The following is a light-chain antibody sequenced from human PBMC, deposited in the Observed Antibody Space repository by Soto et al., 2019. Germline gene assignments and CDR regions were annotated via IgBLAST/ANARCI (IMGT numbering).Light chain of an antibody. V-gene: IGKV3-20*01. Sequence: EIVLTQSPGTLSLSPGERATLSCRASQSINSRYLAWYQQKPGQAPRLLIYGASSRATGIPDRFSRSGSGTAYTLPISRLEPEDFAAYSRKQFGSSPGFTFGPGTIVDIK. J-gene: IGKJ3*01. CDR1: QSINSRY. CDR2: GAS. CDR3: KQFGSSPGFT.